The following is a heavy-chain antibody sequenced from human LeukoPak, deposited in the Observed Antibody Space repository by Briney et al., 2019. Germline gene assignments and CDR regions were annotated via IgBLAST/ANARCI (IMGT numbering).Heavy chain of an antibody. CDR2: IYHSGST. D-gene: IGHD5-12*01. CDR1: GGSISSGGYS. J-gene: IGHJ5*02. Sequence: PSGTLSLTCAVSGGSISSGGYSWSWIRQPPGKGLEWIGYIYHSGSTYYNPSLKSRVTISVDRSKNQFSLNLSSVTAADTAVYYCARDNQAPMRHYSGYDYNWFDPWGQGTLVTVSS. V-gene: IGHV4-30-2*01. CDR3: ARDNQAPMRHYSGYDYNWFDP.